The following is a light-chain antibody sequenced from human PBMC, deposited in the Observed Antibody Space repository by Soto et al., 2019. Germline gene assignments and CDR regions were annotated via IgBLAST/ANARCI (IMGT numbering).Light chain of an antibody. CDR3: QSGKV. V-gene: IGLV4-69*01. CDR1: SGHSTYA. Sequence: QLVLTQSPSVSASLGASVKLTCTLSSGHSTYAIAWHQQQPEKGPRYLMRVNSDGSHIKGDGIPDRFSGSSSGAERYLTISAHQSEDEADYYCQSGKVFAGGTKLTVL. CDR2: VNSDGSH. J-gene: IGLJ3*02.